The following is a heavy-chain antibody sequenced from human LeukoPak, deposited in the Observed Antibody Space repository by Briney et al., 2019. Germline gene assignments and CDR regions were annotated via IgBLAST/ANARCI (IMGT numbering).Heavy chain of an antibody. D-gene: IGHD1-14*01. J-gene: IGHJ5*02. V-gene: IGHV3-7*01. CDR3: ARENPLVS. CDR2: INQNGNEK. Sequence: PGGSLRLSCAASGFTFSGYWMDWVRQTPGRGLEWVAKINQNGNEKYYVDSVKGRFTISRDNAKGSLYLEMNSVRVDDTGVYYCARENPLVSWGQGTLVTVSS. CDR1: GFTFSGYW.